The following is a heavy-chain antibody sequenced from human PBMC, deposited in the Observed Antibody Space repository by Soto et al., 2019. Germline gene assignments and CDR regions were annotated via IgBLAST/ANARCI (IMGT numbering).Heavy chain of an antibody. J-gene: IGHJ2*01. CDR3: VRVLDISWDADL. Sequence: QVQLQESGPGLVKPSETLSLTCSVSGGSVSNASFYWTWIRQAPGTGLEYIGYIFYTGVTNYNPSLSSRVTISLDKSKNHFSLKLNSMTAADTAVYYCVRVLDISWDADLWGRGTLVTVSS. CDR2: IFYTGVT. V-gene: IGHV4-61*03. D-gene: IGHD3-3*02. CDR1: GGSVSNASFY.